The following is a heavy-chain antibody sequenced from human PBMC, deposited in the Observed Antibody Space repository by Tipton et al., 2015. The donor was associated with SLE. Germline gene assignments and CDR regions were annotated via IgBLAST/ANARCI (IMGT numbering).Heavy chain of an antibody. CDR2: IYTSGST. Sequence: LRLSCTVSGGSISSSSYYWSWIRQPPGKGLEWIGYIYTSGSTNYNPSLKSRVTISVDTSKNQFSLKLSSVTAADTAVYYCARYCSSTSCYGMDVWGQGTTVTVSS. V-gene: IGHV4-61*05. D-gene: IGHD2-2*01. CDR3: ARYCSSTSCYGMDV. CDR1: GGSISSSSYY. J-gene: IGHJ6*02.